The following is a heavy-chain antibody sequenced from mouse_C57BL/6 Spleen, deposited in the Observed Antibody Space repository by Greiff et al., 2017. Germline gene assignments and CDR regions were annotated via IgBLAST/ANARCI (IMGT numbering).Heavy chain of an antibody. Sequence: VKLQQSGAELARPGASVKLSCKASGYTFTSYGISWVKQRTGQGLEWIGEIYPRSGNTYYNEKFKGKATLTADKSSSTAYMELRSLTSEDSAVYFCALGDYVYAMDYWGQGTSVTVSS. CDR2: IYPRSGNT. CDR1: GYTFTSYG. D-gene: IGHD2-4*01. CDR3: ALGDYVYAMDY. V-gene: IGHV1-81*01. J-gene: IGHJ4*01.